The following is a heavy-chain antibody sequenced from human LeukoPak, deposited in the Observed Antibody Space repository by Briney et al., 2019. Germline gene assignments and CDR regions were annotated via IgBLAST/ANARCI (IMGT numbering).Heavy chain of an antibody. V-gene: IGHV3-33*06. CDR3: AKDHPDCSGGSCYPENDY. Sequence: PGRSLRLSCAASGFTFSSYGMHWVRQAPGKGLEWVAVIWYDGSNKYYADSVKGRFTISRDNSKNTLYLQMNSLRVEDTAVYYCAKDHPDCSGGSCYPENDYWGQGTLVTVSS. CDR2: IWYDGSNK. D-gene: IGHD2-15*01. J-gene: IGHJ4*02. CDR1: GFTFSSYG.